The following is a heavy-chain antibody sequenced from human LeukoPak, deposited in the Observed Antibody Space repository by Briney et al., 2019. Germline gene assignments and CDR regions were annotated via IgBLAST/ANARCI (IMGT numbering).Heavy chain of an antibody. Sequence: GASVKVSCKASGYTFTGYYMHWVRQDPGQGLEWMGWINPNSGDTNSAQKFQDRVTMTRDTSISTAYMELSRLRFDDTAVYYCARGSLRYFDYWGQGTLVTVSS. J-gene: IGHJ4*02. CDR3: ARGSLRYFDY. D-gene: IGHD3-10*01. V-gene: IGHV1-2*02. CDR2: INPNSGDT. CDR1: GYTFTGYY.